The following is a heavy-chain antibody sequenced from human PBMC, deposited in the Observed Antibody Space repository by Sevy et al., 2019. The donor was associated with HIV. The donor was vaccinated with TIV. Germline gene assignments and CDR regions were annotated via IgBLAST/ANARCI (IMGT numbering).Heavy chain of an antibody. CDR3: ASRIRSRDYYYGMDV. V-gene: IGHV4-39*01. CDR1: GGSISSSSYY. J-gene: IGHJ6*02. Sequence: SETLSLTCTVSGGSISSSSYYWGWIRQPPGKGLEWIGSIYYSGSTYYNPSLKSRVTISVDTSKNQFSLKLSSVTAADTAVYYCASRIRSRDYYYGMDVWGQGTTVTVS. CDR2: IYYSGST.